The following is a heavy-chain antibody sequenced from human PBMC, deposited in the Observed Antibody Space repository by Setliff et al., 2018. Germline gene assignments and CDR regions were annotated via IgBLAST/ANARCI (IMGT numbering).Heavy chain of an antibody. CDR1: GGTFKNYG. J-gene: IGHJ6*03. CDR2: IIPIFGTT. V-gene: IGHV1-69*05. D-gene: IGHD6-6*01. Sequence: SVKVSCKASGGTFKNYGISWVRQAPGQGLEWMGGIIPIFGTTNYAQKFQGRATIITDESTSTAYMELSSQRSEDTAVYYCAREGVDSRSSTDYRYYMDVWGKGTTVTVSS. CDR3: AREGVDSRSSTDYRYYMDV.